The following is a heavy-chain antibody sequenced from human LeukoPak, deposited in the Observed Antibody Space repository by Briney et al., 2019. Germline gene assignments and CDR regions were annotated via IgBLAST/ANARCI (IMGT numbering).Heavy chain of an antibody. Sequence: ASVKVSCKASGYTFTGYYMHWVRQAPGQGLEWMGWINPNSGGTNYAQKFQGRVTMTRDTSISTAYMELSRLRFDDTAVYYCARNTMIVVVPTDYYGMDVWGQGTTVTVSS. D-gene: IGHD3-22*01. CDR3: ARNTMIVVVPTDYYGMDV. J-gene: IGHJ6*02. CDR1: GYTFTGYY. V-gene: IGHV1-2*02. CDR2: INPNSGGT.